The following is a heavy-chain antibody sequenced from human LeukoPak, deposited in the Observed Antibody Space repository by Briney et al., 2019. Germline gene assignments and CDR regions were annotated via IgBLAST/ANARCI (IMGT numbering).Heavy chain of an antibody. CDR2: ISYSGST. J-gene: IGHJ5*02. V-gene: IGHV4-39*01. D-gene: IGHD5-12*01. CDR3: ARHWAHLRSVHPNWLDP. Sequence: PSETLSLTCTVSGGSISSSSYYWGWIRQPPGKGLEWIGSISYSGSTFYNPSLKSRVTISVDTSKNQFSLKLSSVTATDAAVYYCARHWAHLRSVHPNWLDPWGQGTLVTVSS. CDR1: GGSISSSSYY.